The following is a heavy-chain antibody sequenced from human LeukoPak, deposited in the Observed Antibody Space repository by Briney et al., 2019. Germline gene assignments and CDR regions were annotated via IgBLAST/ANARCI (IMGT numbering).Heavy chain of an antibody. CDR1: GGSISSYY. D-gene: IGHD5-18*01. CDR3: ASGGYSYGFDY. Sequence: KSSETLSLTCTVSGGSISSYYWSWIRQLPGKGLEWIGYIYHSGSTNYNPSLKSRVTISVDRSKNQLSLKLSSVTAADTAMYYCASGGYSYGFDYWGQGTLVTVSS. J-gene: IGHJ4*02. CDR2: IYHSGST. V-gene: IGHV4-59*12.